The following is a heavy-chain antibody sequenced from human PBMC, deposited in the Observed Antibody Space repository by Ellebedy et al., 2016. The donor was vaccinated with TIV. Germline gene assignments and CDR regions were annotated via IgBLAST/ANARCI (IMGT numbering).Heavy chain of an antibody. J-gene: IGHJ5*02. CDR3: ARGGPMIFGVVIVYNWFDP. V-gene: IGHV1-46*01. D-gene: IGHD3-3*01. CDR2: INHSGGST. Sequence: AASVKVSCKASGYTFTSYYMHWVRQAPRQGLEWMGIINHSGGSTSYAQKFQGRVTMTRDTSTSTIYMELSSLRSEDTAVYYCARGGPMIFGVVIVYNWFDPWGQGTLVTVSS. CDR1: GYTFTSYY.